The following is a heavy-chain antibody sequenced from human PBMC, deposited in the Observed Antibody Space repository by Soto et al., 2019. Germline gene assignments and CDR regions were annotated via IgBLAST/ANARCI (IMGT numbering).Heavy chain of an antibody. J-gene: IGHJ3*02. CDR3: ARDPAAAFDI. CDR2: ISWNSGSI. D-gene: IGHD2-2*01. V-gene: IGHV3-9*01. CDR1: GFTFDDYA. Sequence: PGGSLRLSCAASGFTFDDYAMHWVRQAPGKGLEWVSGISWNSGSIGYADSVKGRFTISRDNAKNSLYLQMNSLRAEDTALYYCARDPAAAFDIWGQGTMVTVS.